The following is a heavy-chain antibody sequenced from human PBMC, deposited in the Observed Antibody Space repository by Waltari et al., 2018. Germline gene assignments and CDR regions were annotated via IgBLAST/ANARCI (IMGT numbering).Heavy chain of an antibody. D-gene: IGHD3-3*01. V-gene: IGHV4-34*01. Sequence: QVLLLQGGARPLKPSETLSLTCDLSGGSFINYRWNWIRQSPPKGLEWIGQIGYDGNTVYIPSLRGRVVIWMDTSENQFSMTLTSVTAADTAVYYCARAPITVVPGTQKGGMDVWGHGTTVSVSS. CDR1: GGSFINYR. CDR3: ARAPITVVPGTQKGGMDV. J-gene: IGHJ6*02. CDR2: IGYDGNT.